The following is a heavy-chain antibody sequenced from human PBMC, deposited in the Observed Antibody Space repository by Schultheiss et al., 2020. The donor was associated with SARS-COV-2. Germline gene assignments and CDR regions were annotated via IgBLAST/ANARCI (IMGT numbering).Heavy chain of an antibody. J-gene: IGHJ5*02. D-gene: IGHD3-22*01. V-gene: IGHV3-73*01. CDR2: IRSKANSYAT. CDR1: GFTFSSYE. CDR3: TRLTYYYDSSGDL. Sequence: GGSLRLSCAASGFTFSSYEMNWVRQASWKGLEWVGRIRSKANSYATAYAASVKGRFTISRDDSKNTAYLQMNSLKTEDTAVYYCTRLTYYYDSSGDLWGQGTLVTVSS.